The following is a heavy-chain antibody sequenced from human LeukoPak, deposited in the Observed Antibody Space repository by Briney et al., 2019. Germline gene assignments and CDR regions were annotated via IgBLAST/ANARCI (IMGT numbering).Heavy chain of an antibody. V-gene: IGHV3-21*01. CDR1: GFTFSSYS. CDR2: ISSSSSYI. D-gene: IGHD2-8*01. CDR3: AREFGYCTNGVCYTPNWFDP. Sequence: GGSLRLSCAASGFTFSSYSMNWVRQAPGKGLEWVSSISSSSSYIYYADSVKGRFTISRDNAKNSLYLQMNSLRAEDTAVYYWAREFGYCTNGVCYTPNWFDPWGQGTLVTVSS. J-gene: IGHJ5*02.